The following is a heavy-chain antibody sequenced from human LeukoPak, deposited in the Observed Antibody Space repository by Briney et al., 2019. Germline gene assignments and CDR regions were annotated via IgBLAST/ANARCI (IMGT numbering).Heavy chain of an antibody. CDR1: GFTFSSYS. D-gene: IGHD6-19*01. V-gene: IGHV3-21*03. CDR2: ISSSSSYI. Sequence: AGGSLRLSCAASGFTFSSYSMNWVRQAPGKGLEWVSSISSSSSYIYYADSVKGRFTISRDNAKNSLYLQMNSLRAEDTAVYYCARAKGSDEDYWGQGTLVTVSS. CDR3: ARAKGSDEDY. J-gene: IGHJ4*02.